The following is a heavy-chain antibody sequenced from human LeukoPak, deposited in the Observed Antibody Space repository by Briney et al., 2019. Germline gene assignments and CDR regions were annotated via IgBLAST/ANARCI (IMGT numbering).Heavy chain of an antibody. D-gene: IGHD2-8*01. J-gene: IGHJ4*02. CDR3: AKDTSIGKYCTNGVCSPFDY. Sequence: GGSLALSCAGSGFTFSSYAMSWIRQAPGQGLEWVSVISDSGDYTSYADSVRGRFTISRDNSRNTLYLQMISLRPEDTAVYYCAKDTSIGKYCTNGVCSPFDYWGQGTLVTVSS. V-gene: IGHV3-23*01. CDR1: GFTFSSYA. CDR2: ISDSGDYT.